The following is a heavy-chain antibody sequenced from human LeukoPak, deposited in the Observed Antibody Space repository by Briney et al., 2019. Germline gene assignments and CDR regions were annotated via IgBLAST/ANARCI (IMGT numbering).Heavy chain of an antibody. CDR2: IWYDGSNK. D-gene: IGHD5/OR15-5a*01. J-gene: IGHJ4*02. V-gene: IGHV3-33*01. CDR3: ARSSLPYYFDY. CDR1: GFTFSSYG. Sequence: GGSLRLSCAASGFTFSSYGMHWVRQAPGKGLEWVAVIWYDGSNKYYADSVKGRFTISRDNSKNTLYLQMNCLRAEDTAVYYCARSSLPYYFDYWGQGTLVTVSS.